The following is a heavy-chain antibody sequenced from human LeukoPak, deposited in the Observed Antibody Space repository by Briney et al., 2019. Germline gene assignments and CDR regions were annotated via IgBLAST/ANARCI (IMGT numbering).Heavy chain of an antibody. D-gene: IGHD2-2*01. CDR3: AFGVVVPAAMNAFDI. Sequence: SVKVSCKASGGTFSSYAISWVRQALGQGLEWMGGIIPIFGTANYAQKFQGRVTITADESTSTAYMELSSLRSEDTAVYYCAFGVVVPAAMNAFDIWGQGTMVTVSS. CDR1: GGTFSSYA. V-gene: IGHV1-69*01. CDR2: IIPIFGTA. J-gene: IGHJ3*02.